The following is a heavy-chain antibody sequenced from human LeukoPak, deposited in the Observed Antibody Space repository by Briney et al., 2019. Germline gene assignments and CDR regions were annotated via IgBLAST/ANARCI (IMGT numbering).Heavy chain of an antibody. CDR3: ARGSGPFDY. J-gene: IGHJ4*02. Sequence: SETLSLACTVSGGSISSYYWSWIRQPPGKGLEWIGYIYYSGSTNYNPSLKSRVTISVDTSKNQFSLKLSSVTAEDTAVYYCARGSGPFDYWGQGTLVTVSS. D-gene: IGHD5-12*01. CDR1: GGSISSYY. CDR2: IYYSGST. V-gene: IGHV4-59*08.